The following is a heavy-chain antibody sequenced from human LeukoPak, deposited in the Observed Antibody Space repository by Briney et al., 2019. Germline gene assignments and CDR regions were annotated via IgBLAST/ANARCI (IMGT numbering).Heavy chain of an antibody. CDR1: GFTFDDYA. CDR2: ISWNSGSI. J-gene: IGHJ4*02. CDR3: AKADYGGNSGGLYDY. V-gene: IGHV3-9*01. D-gene: IGHD4-23*01. Sequence: GRSLRLSCAASGFTFDDYAKHWVRQAPGKGLEWVSGISWNSGSIGYADSVKGRFTISRDNAKNSLYLQMNSLRAEDTALYYCAKADYGGNSGGLYDYWGQGTLVTVSS.